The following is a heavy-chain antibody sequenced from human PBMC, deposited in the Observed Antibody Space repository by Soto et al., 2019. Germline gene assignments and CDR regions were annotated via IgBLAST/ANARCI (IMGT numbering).Heavy chain of an antibody. Sequence: EVQLLESGGGLVQPGGSLRLSCAASGFTFSNYAMSWLRQPPGKGQEWVSAISGSGDRTYYADSVKGRFTISRDNSKNTLYLQMNSLRAEDSAVYYCVKERSGHSYADSWGQGTLVTVSS. V-gene: IGHV3-23*01. D-gene: IGHD5-18*01. J-gene: IGHJ4*02. CDR2: ISGSGDRT. CDR1: GFTFSNYA. CDR3: VKERSGHSYADS.